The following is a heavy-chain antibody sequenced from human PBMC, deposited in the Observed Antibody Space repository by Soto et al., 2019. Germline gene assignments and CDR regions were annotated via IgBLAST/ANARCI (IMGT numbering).Heavy chain of an antibody. J-gene: IGHJ4*02. V-gene: IGHV1-3*04. CDR2: INTDNGNT. D-gene: IGHD1-1*01. CDR1: GYTFTNYA. CDR3: ARHRRPGSGNWYGVDS. Sequence: ASVKVSCKASGYTFTNYAIHWVRQAPGQRLEWMGWINTDNGNTKLSQKIQDRVTITRDTSASTAYMDLSSLISEDTAVYYCARHRRPGSGNWYGVDSWGRGSLVTVSS.